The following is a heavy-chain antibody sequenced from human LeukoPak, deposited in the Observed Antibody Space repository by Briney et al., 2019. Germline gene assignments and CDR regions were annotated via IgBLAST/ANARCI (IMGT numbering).Heavy chain of an antibody. J-gene: IGHJ3*02. Sequence: GRSLRLSCAASGFTFSNAWMSWVRQAPGKGLEWVGHIKSKADGGTTDYAAPVKGRFTISRDDSKNTLYLQMNSLKTEDTAVYYCTTGLLWLTVDAFDIWGQGTMVTVSS. CDR2: IKSKADGGTT. CDR3: TTGLLWLTVDAFDI. CDR1: GFTFSNAW. D-gene: IGHD5-18*01. V-gene: IGHV3-15*01.